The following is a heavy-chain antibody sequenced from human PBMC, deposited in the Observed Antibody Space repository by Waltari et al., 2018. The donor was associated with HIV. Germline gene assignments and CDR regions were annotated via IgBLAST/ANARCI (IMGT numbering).Heavy chain of an antibody. CDR1: RINFDSYW. CDR2: IKEDGREK. J-gene: IGHJ4*02. Sequence: EVQLVESGGGLVQPGGSLRLSCAASRINFDSYWMAWGRQDPGKGLEWVANIKEDGREKYYVDSVKGRFTISRDNAKNSLYLQMNSLRAEDSAVYYCARHYGDFEFDYWGQGTLVTVSS. V-gene: IGHV3-7*01. CDR3: ARHYGDFEFDY. D-gene: IGHD4-17*01.